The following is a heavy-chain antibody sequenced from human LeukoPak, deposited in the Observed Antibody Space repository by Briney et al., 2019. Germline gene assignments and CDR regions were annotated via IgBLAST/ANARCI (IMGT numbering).Heavy chain of an antibody. CDR1: GFTFTSSA. J-gene: IGHJ4*02. V-gene: IGHV1-58*02. CDR3: AAGNDIFDFDY. D-gene: IGHD3-9*01. Sequence: SVKVSCKASGFTFTSSAMQWARQARGQPLEWIGWIVVGSGNTNYAQKFQERVTITRDMSTSTDYMELSSLRFEDTAVYYCAAGNDIFDFDYWGQGTLVTVSS. CDR2: IVVGSGNT.